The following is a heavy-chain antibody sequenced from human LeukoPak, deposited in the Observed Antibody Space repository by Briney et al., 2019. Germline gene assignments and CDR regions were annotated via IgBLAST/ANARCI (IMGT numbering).Heavy chain of an antibody. Sequence: ASETLSLTCTVYGGSFSGYYWSWIRQPPGRGLEWIGEINHSGSINYNPSLKSRVTISVDKSKNQFSLKLSSVTAADTAVYYCARRCSSTSCSEDYWGQGTLVTVSS. CDR3: ARRCSSTSCSEDY. CDR2: INHSGSI. J-gene: IGHJ4*02. V-gene: IGHV4-34*01. CDR1: GGSFSGYY. D-gene: IGHD2-2*01.